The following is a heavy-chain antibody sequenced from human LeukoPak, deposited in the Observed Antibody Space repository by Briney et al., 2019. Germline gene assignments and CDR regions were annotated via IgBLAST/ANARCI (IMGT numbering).Heavy chain of an antibody. Sequence: GASVKVSCTVSGYTFTSYAMHWVRQAPGQRLEWMVWINAGNGNTKYSQTFQGRVTITRDTSASTAYMELSSLRSEDTAVYYCARDIVVVPAAPYGMDVWGKGTTVTVSS. CDR1: GYTFTSYA. J-gene: IGHJ6*04. D-gene: IGHD2-2*01. V-gene: IGHV1-3*01. CDR2: INAGNGNT. CDR3: ARDIVVVPAAPYGMDV.